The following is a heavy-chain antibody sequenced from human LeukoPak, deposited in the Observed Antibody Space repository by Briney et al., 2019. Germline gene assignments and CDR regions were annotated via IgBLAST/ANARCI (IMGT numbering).Heavy chain of an antibody. V-gene: IGHV5-51*01. CDR1: GKSFTIYW. CDR2: LNPGYSDT. D-gene: IGHD6-13*01. CDR3: ACANQQLVRGYYGLDV. J-gene: IGHJ6*02. Sequence: GESLKISCQASGKSFTIYWIAWVRQMPGKGLECLGILNPGYSDTRYSPSFQGQVTISADKSFNTAYLQWSSLKASDTAMYYCACANQQLVRGYYGLDVWGQGTTVTVSS.